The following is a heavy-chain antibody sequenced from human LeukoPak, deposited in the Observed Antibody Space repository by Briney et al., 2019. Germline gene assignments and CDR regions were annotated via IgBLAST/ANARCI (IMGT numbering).Heavy chain of an antibody. CDR1: GGPLSHFY. V-gene: IGHV4-59*01. Sequence: PSETLSLTCTVSGGPLSHFYWSWVRQPPRKALEWIGYVYYNDYTTYNPSLNSRVTISKDPSKNQFSLNLTSVTAADTAVYYCARGGRFYFGSGTDYYFMDVWGIGTTVTVSS. CDR3: ARGGRFYFGSGTDYYFMDV. J-gene: IGHJ6*03. CDR2: VYYNDYT. D-gene: IGHD3-10*01.